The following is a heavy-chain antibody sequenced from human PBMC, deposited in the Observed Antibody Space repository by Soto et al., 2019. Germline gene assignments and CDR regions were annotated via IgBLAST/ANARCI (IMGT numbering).Heavy chain of an antibody. CDR1: GGSFSGYY. D-gene: IGHD3-22*01. J-gene: IGHJ3*02. CDR3: ARPYYYDSSGYYVPYDAFDI. Sequence: QVQLQQWGAGLLKPSETLSLTCAVYGGSFSGYYWSWIRQPPGKGLEWIGEINHSGSTNYNPSLKSRVTISVDTSKNQFSLKLSSVTAADTAVYYCARPYYYDSSGYYVPYDAFDIWGQGTMVTVSS. V-gene: IGHV4-34*01. CDR2: INHSGST.